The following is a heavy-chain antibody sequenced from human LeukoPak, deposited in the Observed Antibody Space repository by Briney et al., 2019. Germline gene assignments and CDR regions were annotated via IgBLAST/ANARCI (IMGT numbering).Heavy chain of an antibody. V-gene: IGHV3-7*01. CDR1: GFTFSRSW. Sequence: GGSLRLSCAASGFTFSRSWMSWVRQAPGKGLEWVANIKEDGSEKYYVDSVRGRFSISRDNAKNSLYLQMNSLRAEDTAVYYCVRDGRPLDYWGQGTLVTVSS. CDR2: IKEDGSEK. J-gene: IGHJ4*02. CDR3: VRDGRPLDY. D-gene: IGHD1-1*01.